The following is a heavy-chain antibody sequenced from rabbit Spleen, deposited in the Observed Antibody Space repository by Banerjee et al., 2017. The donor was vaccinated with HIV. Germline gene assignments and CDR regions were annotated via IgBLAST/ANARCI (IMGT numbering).Heavy chain of an antibody. CDR3: ARDSAGREDFNL. CDR1: GLDFSSSHW. V-gene: IGHV1S45*01. CDR2: IDIGRRTTT. D-gene: IGHD4-2*01. Sequence: QEQLEESGGDLVKPGTSLTLTCMSSGLDFSSSHWICWVRQAPGKGLEWIACIDIGRRTTTYYASWAKGRFTISRTSSTRVTLQMTSLTAADTATYFCARDSAGREDFNLWGQGTLVTVS. J-gene: IGHJ4*01.